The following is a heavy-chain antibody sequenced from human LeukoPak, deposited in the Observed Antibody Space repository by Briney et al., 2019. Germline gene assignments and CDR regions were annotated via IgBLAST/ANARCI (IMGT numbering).Heavy chain of an antibody. Sequence: GGSLRLSCAASGFTFSSYTMNWVRQAPGKGLEWVSSISPSSSPIYYADSVRGRFSISRDNAKNSLFLQMNSLRAEDTAVYYCSRGGGSSGPRGFDSWGQGTLVTVSS. CDR1: GFTFSSYT. CDR3: SRGGGSSGPRGFDS. V-gene: IGHV3-21*01. J-gene: IGHJ5*01. CDR2: ISPSSSPI. D-gene: IGHD6-6*01.